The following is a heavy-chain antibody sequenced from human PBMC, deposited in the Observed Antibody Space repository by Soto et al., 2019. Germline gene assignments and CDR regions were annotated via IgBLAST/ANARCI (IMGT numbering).Heavy chain of an antibody. CDR3: ARDYYDSSGYYYGDIDY. CDR1: GFTFSSYS. D-gene: IGHD3-22*01. V-gene: IGHV3-21*01. CDR2: ISSSSSYI. J-gene: IGHJ4*02. Sequence: PGGSLRLSCAASGFTFSSYSMNWVRQAPGKGLEWVSSISSSSSYIYYADSVKGRFTISRDNAKKSLYLQMNSLRAEDTAVYYCARDYYDSSGYYYGDIDYWGQGTLVTVSS.